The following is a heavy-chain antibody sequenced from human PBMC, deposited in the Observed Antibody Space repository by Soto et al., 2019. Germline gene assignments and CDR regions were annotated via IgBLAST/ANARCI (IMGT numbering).Heavy chain of an antibody. Sequence: QVQLVESGGGVVQPGRSLRLYCAASGFTFSSYGMHWVRQAPGKGLEWVAVIWYDGRNKYDADSVKGRFTISRDNSKNKPYLQMNSLRAEDTAVYYCARDYVDNNWYFDLWGRGTLVTVSS. CDR1: GFTFSSYG. CDR2: IWYDGRNK. D-gene: IGHD4-17*01. V-gene: IGHV3-33*01. J-gene: IGHJ2*01. CDR3: ARDYVDNNWYFDL.